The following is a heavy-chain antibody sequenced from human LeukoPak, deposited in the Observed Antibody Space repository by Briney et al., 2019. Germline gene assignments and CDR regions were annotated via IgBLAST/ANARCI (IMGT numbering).Heavy chain of an antibody. J-gene: IGHJ4*02. CDR3: AKDAGGNYYFDY. V-gene: IGHV3-30*02. Sequence: GGSLRLSCAASGFTFSSYGMHWVRQAPGKGLEWVAFIRYDGSNKYYADSVKGRFTISRDNSKNTLYLQMDSLRAEDTAVYYCAKDAGGNYYFDYWGQGTLVTVSS. CDR2: IRYDGSNK. CDR1: GFTFSSYG.